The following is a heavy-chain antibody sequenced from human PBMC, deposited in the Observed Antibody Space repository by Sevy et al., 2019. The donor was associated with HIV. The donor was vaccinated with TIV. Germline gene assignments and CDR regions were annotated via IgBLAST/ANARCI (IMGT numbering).Heavy chain of an antibody. Sequence: GGSLRLSCAASGFTFNTYAMHWVRQAPGKGLEWVAVISYDGGSKYYADSVKGRFTISRDNSKNRLYLQMISLRPEDSAIYYCARGRAIAAAGTLDYWGQGTLVTVSS. CDR2: ISYDGGSK. D-gene: IGHD6-13*01. CDR1: GFTFNTYA. J-gene: IGHJ4*02. V-gene: IGHV3-30-3*01. CDR3: ARGRAIAAAGTLDY.